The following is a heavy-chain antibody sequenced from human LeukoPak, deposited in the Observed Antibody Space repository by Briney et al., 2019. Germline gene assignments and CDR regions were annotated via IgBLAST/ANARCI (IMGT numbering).Heavy chain of an antibody. CDR2: INPSGGST. J-gene: IGHJ4*02. V-gene: IGHV1-46*01. D-gene: IGHD5-18*01. CDR3: ARAPTAMVLPVDY. Sequence: GASVKVSCKASGYSFTSYYIHWVRQAPGQGLEWLGIINPSGGSTSYAQKFQGRVTMTRDMSTSTVYMELSSLRSEDTAVYYCARAPTAMVLPVDYWGQGTLVTVSS. CDR1: GYSFTSYY.